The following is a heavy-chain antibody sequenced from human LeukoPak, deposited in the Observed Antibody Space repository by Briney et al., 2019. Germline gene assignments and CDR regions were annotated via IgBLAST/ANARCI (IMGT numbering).Heavy chain of an antibody. Sequence: SETLSLTCAVYGGSFSGYYWSWIRQPPGKGLEWIGEINHSGSTNYNPSLKSRVTISVDTSKNQFSLKLSSVTAADTAVYYCARHPGLDCSSTSCYISFGRQAPKKSVWFDPWGQGALVTVSS. CDR3: ARHPGLDCSSTSCYISFGRQAPKKSVWFDP. V-gene: IGHV4-34*01. D-gene: IGHD2-2*01. CDR1: GGSFSGYY. J-gene: IGHJ5*02. CDR2: INHSGST.